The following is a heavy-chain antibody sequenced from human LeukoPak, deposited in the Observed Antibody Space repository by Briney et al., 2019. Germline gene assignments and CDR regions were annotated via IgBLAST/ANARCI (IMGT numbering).Heavy chain of an antibody. CDR2: ISSGSSTI. V-gene: IGHV3-11*04. CDR3: VRGSYGAYDY. Sequence: GGSLRLSCAASGFTFSDYYMSWIRQAPGRGLEWISFISSGSSTIYYRDSVKGRFTISRDNAKYSLYLQMNSLRAEDTAVYYCVRGSYGAYDYWGQGSLVTVSS. J-gene: IGHJ4*02. CDR1: GFTFSDYY. D-gene: IGHD4-17*01.